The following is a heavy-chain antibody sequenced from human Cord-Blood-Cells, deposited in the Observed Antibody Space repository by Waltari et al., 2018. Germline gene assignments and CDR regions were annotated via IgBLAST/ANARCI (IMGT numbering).Heavy chain of an antibody. V-gene: IGHV4-38-2*02. J-gene: IGHJ4*02. CDR1: GYSISSGYY. Sequence: QVQLQESGPGLVKPSETLSLTCAVSGYSISSGYYWGWIRQPPGKGLEWIGSIYHSGSTYYNPSLKSRVTISVDTSKNQFSLKLSSVTAADTAVDYCARDEFRRVDSSSSVGYWGQGTLVTVSS. CDR2: IYHSGST. CDR3: ARDEFRRVDSSSSVGY. D-gene: IGHD6-6*01.